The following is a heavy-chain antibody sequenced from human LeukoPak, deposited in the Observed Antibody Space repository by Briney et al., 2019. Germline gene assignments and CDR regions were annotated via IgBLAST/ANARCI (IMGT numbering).Heavy chain of an antibody. Sequence: GGSLRLSCAASGFIFSDHYMDWVRQAPGKGLDWVGCSRNKANSYTTEYAASVKGRFTISRDDSKNSLYLQMSSLKTEDTAVYYCVRVISGSYAFDIWGQGTMVTVSS. D-gene: IGHD1-26*01. CDR2: SRNKANSYTT. CDR3: VRVISGSYAFDI. V-gene: IGHV3-72*01. J-gene: IGHJ3*02. CDR1: GFIFSDHY.